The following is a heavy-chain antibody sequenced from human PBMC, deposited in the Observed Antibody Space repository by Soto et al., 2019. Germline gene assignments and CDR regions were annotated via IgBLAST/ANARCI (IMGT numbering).Heavy chain of an antibody. CDR3: ARERVRRGFVD. CDR1: GYTFTSYD. D-gene: IGHD3-10*01. CDR2: MNPNRGNT. J-gene: IGHJ4*02. V-gene: IGHV1-8*01. Sequence: QVQLVQSGAEVKKPGASVKVSCKASGYTFTSYDINWVRQATGQGLEWMGWMNPNRGNTGYAQKFQGRVTMTRKNSISTAYMELSSLRSEGTAVYYCARERVRRGFVDWGQGTLVTVSS.